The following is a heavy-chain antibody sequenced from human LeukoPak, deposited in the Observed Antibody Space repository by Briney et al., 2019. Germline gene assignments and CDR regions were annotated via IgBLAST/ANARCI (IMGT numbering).Heavy chain of an antibody. V-gene: IGHV1-8*01. J-gene: IGHJ6*03. CDR1: GYTFTSYD. Sequence: ASVKVSCKASGYTFTSYDINWVRQATGQGLEWMGWMNPNSGNTGYAQKFQGRVTMTRNTSISTAYMELSSLRSEDTAVYYCARTSPITMVRGVPYYYYYYYMDVWGKGTTVTISS. D-gene: IGHD3-10*01. CDR2: MNPNSGNT. CDR3: ARTSPITMVRGVPYYYYYYYMDV.